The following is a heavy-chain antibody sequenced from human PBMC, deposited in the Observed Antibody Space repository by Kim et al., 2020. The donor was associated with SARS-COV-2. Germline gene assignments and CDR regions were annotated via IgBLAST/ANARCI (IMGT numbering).Heavy chain of an antibody. J-gene: IGHJ4*02. CDR1: GGSISSGGYY. D-gene: IGHD3-3*01. Sequence: SETLSLTCTVSGGSISSGGYYWSWIRQHPGKGLEWIGYIYYSGSTYYNPSLKSRVTISVDTSKNQFSLKLSSVTAADTAVYYCARAPITIFGMVIMHFDHWGQGTLVTVSS. CDR2: IYYSGST. V-gene: IGHV4-31*03. CDR3: ARAPITIFGMVIMHFDH.